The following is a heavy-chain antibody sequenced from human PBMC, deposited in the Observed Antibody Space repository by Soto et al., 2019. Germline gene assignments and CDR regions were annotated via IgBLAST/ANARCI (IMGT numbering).Heavy chain of an antibody. V-gene: IGHV1-69*04. J-gene: IGHJ5*02. CDR1: GGTFSSYT. Sequence: SVKVSCKASGGTFSSYTISWVRQAPGQGLEWMGRIIPILGIANYAQKFQGRVTITADKSTSTAYMELSSLRSEDTAVYYCARDGEIGRGWYESSTTYNWFDPWG. D-gene: IGHD6-19*01. CDR2: IIPILGIA. CDR3: ARDGEIGRGWYESSTTYNWFDP.